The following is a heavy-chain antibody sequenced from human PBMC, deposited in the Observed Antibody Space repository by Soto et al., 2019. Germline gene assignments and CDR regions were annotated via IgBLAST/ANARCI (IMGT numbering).Heavy chain of an antibody. V-gene: IGHV4-34*01. D-gene: IGHD3-22*01. CDR2: INHSGST. CDR1: GGSFSGYY. CDR3: ARVPDYYDSSGYYPFPYYFDY. J-gene: IGHJ4*02. Sequence: SETLSLTCAVYGGSFSGYYWTWIRQPPGKGLEWIGEINHSGSTNYNPSLKSRVTISVDTSKNQFSLKLSSVTAADTAVYYCARVPDYYDSSGYYPFPYYFDYWGQGTLVTVSS.